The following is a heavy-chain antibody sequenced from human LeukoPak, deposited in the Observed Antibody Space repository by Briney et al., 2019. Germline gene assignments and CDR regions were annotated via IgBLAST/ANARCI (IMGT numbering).Heavy chain of an antibody. CDR2: INERGSET. D-gene: IGHD2-15*01. CDR1: GFMFPNNW. CDR3: AKDYSFSNFN. J-gene: IGHJ4*02. V-gene: IGHV3-7*01. Sequence: GGSLRLSCAASGFMFPNNWMTWARQAPGKGLEWVANINERGSETYYADYVKGRFTISRDNTKKSLFLQLNSLSVEDTAMYYCAKDYSFSNFNWGQGTLVTVSS.